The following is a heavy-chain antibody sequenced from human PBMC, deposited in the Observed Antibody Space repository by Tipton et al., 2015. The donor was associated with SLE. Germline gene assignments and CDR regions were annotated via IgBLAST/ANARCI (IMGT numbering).Heavy chain of an antibody. V-gene: IGHV3-21*01. Sequence: SLRLSCAASGFTFSRYSMHWVRQAPGKGLEWVSSISSSSSYIYYADSVKGRFTISRDNAKNSLYLQMNSLRAEDTAVYYCARDIIVGATTSDYWGQGTLVTVSA. J-gene: IGHJ4*02. CDR2: ISSSSSYI. CDR3: ARDIIVGATTSDY. CDR1: GFTFSRYS. D-gene: IGHD1-26*01.